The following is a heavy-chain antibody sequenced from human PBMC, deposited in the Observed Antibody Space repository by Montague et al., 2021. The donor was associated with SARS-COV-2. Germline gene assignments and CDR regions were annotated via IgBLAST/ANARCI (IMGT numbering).Heavy chain of an antibody. CDR2: TYYRSKWYN. J-gene: IGHJ4*02. CDR1: GDTVSSNIAT. CDR3: ARIPVGSKYYFDF. V-gene: IGHV6-1*01. D-gene: IGHD2-2*01. Sequence: CAISGDTVSSNIATWNWIMQSPSRGLEWLGSTYYRSKWYNDYAEXVKIRITIDPNTSKHQFSLHLNSVTPEDTAVYYCARIPVGSKYYFDFWGQGTLVTVSS.